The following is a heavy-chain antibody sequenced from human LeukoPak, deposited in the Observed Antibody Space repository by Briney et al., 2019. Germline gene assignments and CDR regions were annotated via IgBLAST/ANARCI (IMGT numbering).Heavy chain of an antibody. Sequence: PSETLSLTCTVSGGSISSGSYYWSWIRQPPGKGLEWIGEINHSGSTNYNPSLKSRVTISVDTSKNQFSLKLSSVTAADTAVYYCARGRWLQFTYFDYWGQGTLVTVSS. D-gene: IGHD5-24*01. CDR3: ARGRWLQFTYFDY. CDR2: INHSGST. CDR1: GGSISSGSYY. V-gene: IGHV4-39*07. J-gene: IGHJ4*02.